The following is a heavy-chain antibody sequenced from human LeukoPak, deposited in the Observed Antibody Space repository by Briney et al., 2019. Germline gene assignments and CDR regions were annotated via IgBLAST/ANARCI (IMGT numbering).Heavy chain of an antibody. J-gene: IGHJ3*02. CDR1: GFTFSSYS. V-gene: IGHV3-21*01. CDR3: ARGDPGYYGSGSYYNHLDDAFDI. CDR2: ISSSSSYI. D-gene: IGHD3-10*01. Sequence: GGSLRLSCAASGFTFSSYSMNWVRQAPGKGLEWVSSISSSSSYIYYADSVKGRFTISGDNAKNSLYLQMNSLRAEDTAVYYCARGDPGYYGSGSYYNHLDDAFDIWGQGTMVTVSS.